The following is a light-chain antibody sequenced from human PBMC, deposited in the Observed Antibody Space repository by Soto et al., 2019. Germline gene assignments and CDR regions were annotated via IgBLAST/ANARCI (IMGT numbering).Light chain of an antibody. CDR2: GAS. J-gene: IGKJ1*01. Sequence: EIVLTQSPATLSSSPLEIATLSCRASQSVSSNLAWYQQKPGQAPRLLIYGASTRATGIPARFSGSGSGTEFALTISSLQSEDFAVYYCQQYNNWPWTFGQGTKVDIK. V-gene: IGKV3-15*01. CDR3: QQYNNWPWT. CDR1: QSVSSN.